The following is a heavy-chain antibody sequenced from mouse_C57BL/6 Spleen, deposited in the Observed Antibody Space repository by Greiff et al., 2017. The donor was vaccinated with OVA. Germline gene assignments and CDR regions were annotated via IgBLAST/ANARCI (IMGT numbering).Heavy chain of an antibody. J-gene: IGHJ2*01. CDR3: ARNFRRYFDY. CDR1: GYTFTDYN. CDR2: INPNNGGT. V-gene: IGHV1-18*01. Sequence: EVKLMESGPELVKPGASVKIPCKASGYTFTDYNMDWVKQSHGKSLEWIGDINPNNGGTIYNQKFKGKATLTVDKSSSTAYMELRSLTSEDTAVYYCARNFRRYFDYWGQGTTLTVSS.